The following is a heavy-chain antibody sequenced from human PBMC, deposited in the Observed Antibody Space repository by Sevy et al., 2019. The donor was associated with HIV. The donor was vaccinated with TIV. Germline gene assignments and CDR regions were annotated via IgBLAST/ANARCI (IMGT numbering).Heavy chain of an antibody. J-gene: IGHJ4*02. V-gene: IGHV3-33*01. D-gene: IGHD1-1*01. CDR1: GFTFSSYG. CDR3: AAGETGLFDY. Sequence: GGSLRLSCAASGFTFSSYGMHWVRQAPGMGLEWVAVIWYDGSNKYYADSVKGRFTISRDNSKNTLYLQMNSLRAEDTAVYYCAAGETGLFDYWGQGTLVTVSS. CDR2: IWYDGSNK.